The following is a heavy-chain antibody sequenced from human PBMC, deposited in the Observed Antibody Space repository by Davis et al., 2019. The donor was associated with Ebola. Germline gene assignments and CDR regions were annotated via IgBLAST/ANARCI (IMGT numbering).Heavy chain of an antibody. D-gene: IGHD5-24*01. CDR1: GYTFTDYH. J-gene: IGHJ6*04. V-gene: IGHV1-2*02. CDR2: LNPNTGGT. CDR3: VRGMARGDFGLDA. Sequence: ASVQVPCKASGYTFTDYHMHWVRQAPARGLEWMGWLNPNTGGTNYAHPFQGRATMTRDTSISTAYVQLSSLRSEDTAVFYCVRGMARGDFGLDAWGKGTTVTVSS.